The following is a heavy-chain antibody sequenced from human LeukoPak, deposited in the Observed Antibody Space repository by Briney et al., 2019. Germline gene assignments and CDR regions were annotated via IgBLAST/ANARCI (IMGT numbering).Heavy chain of an antibody. V-gene: IGHV3-9*01. CDR2: ISWNSGSI. D-gene: IGHD6-19*01. CDR1: GFTFDDYA. Sequence: GGSLRLSCAASGFTFDDYAMHLVRQAPWKGLEWVSGISWNSGSIGYADSVKGRFTISRDNAKNSLYLQMNSLRAEDTALYYCAKAVAGPFDYWGQGALVTVSS. CDR3: AKAVAGPFDY. J-gene: IGHJ4*02.